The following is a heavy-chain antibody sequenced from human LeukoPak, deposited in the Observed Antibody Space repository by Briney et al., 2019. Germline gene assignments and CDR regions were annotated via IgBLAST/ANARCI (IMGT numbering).Heavy chain of an antibody. V-gene: IGHV3-21*01. J-gene: IGHJ3*02. CDR3: ARQWGRGYDAFDI. CDR1: GFTFSRHA. Sequence: GGSLRLSCAASGFTFSRHAMNWVRQAPGKGLEWVSSITSSGSYRYHSDSVKGRFTISRDNSKNTLYLQMNSLRAEDTAVYYCARQWGRGYDAFDIWGQGTMVTVSS. D-gene: IGHD1-26*01. CDR2: ITSSGSYR.